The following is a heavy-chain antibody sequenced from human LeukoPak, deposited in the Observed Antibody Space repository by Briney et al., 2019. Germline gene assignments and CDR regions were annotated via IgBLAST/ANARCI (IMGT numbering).Heavy chain of an antibody. CDR1: GYTFTGYY. CDR3: ATAWFGELAPFDI. CDR2: INPNSGGT. Sequence: EASVKVSCKASGYTFTGYYMHWVRQAPGQGLEWMGWINPNSGGTNYAQKFQGRVTMTRDTSISTAYMELSRLRSDDTAVYYCATAWFGELAPFDIWGQGTMVTVSS. V-gene: IGHV1-2*02. J-gene: IGHJ3*02. D-gene: IGHD3-10*01.